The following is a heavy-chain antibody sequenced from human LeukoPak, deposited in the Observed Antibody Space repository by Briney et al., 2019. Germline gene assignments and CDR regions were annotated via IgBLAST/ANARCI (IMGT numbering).Heavy chain of an antibody. CDR3: AKVGYYDIWNPFDY. V-gene: IGHV3-30*02. D-gene: IGHD3-3*01. CDR1: GFTFSSYG. J-gene: IGHJ4*02. CDR2: IRYDGSNK. Sequence: PGGSLRLSCAASGFTFSSYGMHWVRQAPGKGLEWVAFIRYDGSNKYYADSVKGRFTISRDNSKNTLYLQMNSLRAEDTAVYYCAKVGYYDIWNPFDYWGQGTLVTASS.